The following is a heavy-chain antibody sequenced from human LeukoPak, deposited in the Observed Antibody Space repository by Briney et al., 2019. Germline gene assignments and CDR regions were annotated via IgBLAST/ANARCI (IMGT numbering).Heavy chain of an antibody. V-gene: IGHV3-21*01. J-gene: IGHJ4*02. D-gene: IGHD3-10*01. CDR2: VSTGSNYI. CDR3: ASGDYYGSGNYYNPNFDY. Sequence: GGSLRLSCTASGFTFSSYRLNWVRQAPGKGLEWVSSVSTGSNYIYYADSVKGRFTISRDNDKNSLYLQMNSLRVEDTAVYYCASGDYYGSGNYYNPNFDYWGQGTLVTVSS. CDR1: GFTFSSYR.